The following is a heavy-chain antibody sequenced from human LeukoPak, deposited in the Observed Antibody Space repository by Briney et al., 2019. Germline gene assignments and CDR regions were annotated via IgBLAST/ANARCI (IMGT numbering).Heavy chain of an antibody. CDR2: ISYDGSNK. J-gene: IGHJ5*02. CDR3: AALYGSSWHNWFDP. V-gene: IGHV3-30*04. Sequence: GGSLRLSCAASGSTFSSYAMHWVRQAPGKGLEWVAVISYDGSNKYYADSVKGRFTISRDNSKNTLYLQMNSLRAEDTAVYYCAALYGSSWHNWFDPWGRGTLVTVSS. D-gene: IGHD6-13*01. CDR1: GSTFSSYA.